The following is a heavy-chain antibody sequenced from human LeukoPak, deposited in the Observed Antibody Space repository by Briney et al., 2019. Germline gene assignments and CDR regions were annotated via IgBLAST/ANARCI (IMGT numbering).Heavy chain of an antibody. J-gene: IGHJ4*02. Sequence: SETLSLTCSVSGGSINNYYWSWIRQPPGKGLEWIGYIYYSGSTNYNPSLKSRVTISVDTSKNQFSLKVSSVTAADTAVYYCAITPPDILTGYQYYFDYWGQGTLVTVSS. CDR1: GGSINNYY. CDR2: IYYSGST. CDR3: AITPPDILTGYQYYFDY. D-gene: IGHD3-9*01. V-gene: IGHV4-59*01.